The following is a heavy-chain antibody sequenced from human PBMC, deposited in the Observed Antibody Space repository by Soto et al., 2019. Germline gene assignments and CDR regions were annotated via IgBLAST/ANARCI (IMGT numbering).Heavy chain of an antibody. D-gene: IGHD6-13*01. Sequence: SETLSLTCTVSGDSINSADYYWSWIRQPPGKGLEWIGHIYYSGSTYYSPSLKSRVTISIDTSKNQFSLKMTSVTAADTAVYYCARDRGSTWMYKWFDPWGHGTQVTISS. J-gene: IGHJ5*02. CDR3: ARDRGSTWMYKWFDP. CDR2: IYYSGST. V-gene: IGHV4-30-4*01. CDR1: GDSINSADYY.